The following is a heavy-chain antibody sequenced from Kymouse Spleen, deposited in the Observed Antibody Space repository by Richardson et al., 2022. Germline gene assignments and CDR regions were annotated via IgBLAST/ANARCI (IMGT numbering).Heavy chain of an antibody. CDR1: GGSISSGGYY. Sequence: QVQLQESGPGLVKPSQTLSLTCTVSGGSISSGGYYWSWIRQHPGKGLEWIGYIYYSGSTYYNPSLKSRVTISVDTSKNQFSLKLSSVTAADTAVYYCARDGLLWFGELGYYYGMDVWGQGTTVTVSS. J-gene: IGHJ6*02. V-gene: IGHV4-31*03. CDR3: ARDGLLWFGELGYYYGMDV. CDR2: IYYSGST. D-gene: IGHD3-10*01.